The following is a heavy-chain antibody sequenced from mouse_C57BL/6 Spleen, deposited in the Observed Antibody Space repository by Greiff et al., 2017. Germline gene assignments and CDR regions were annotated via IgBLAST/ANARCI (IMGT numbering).Heavy chain of an antibody. J-gene: IGHJ4*01. Sequence: EVQGVESGGGLVQPGGSLKLSCAASGFTFSDYYMYWVRQTPEKRLEWVAYISNGGGSTYYPDTVKGRFTISRDNAKNTLYLQMSRLKSEDTAMYYCARQLRLLYAMDYWGQGTSVTVSS. CDR2: ISNGGGST. CDR3: ARQLRLLYAMDY. V-gene: IGHV5-12*01. CDR1: GFTFSDYY. D-gene: IGHD3-2*02.